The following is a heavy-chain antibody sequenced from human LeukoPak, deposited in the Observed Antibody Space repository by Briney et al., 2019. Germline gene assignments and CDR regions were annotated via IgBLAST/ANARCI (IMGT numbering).Heavy chain of an antibody. CDR1: GGSISSGGYY. Sequence: PSETLSLTCTVSGGSISSGGYYWSWIRQHPGKGLEWIGYIYYSGSTYYNPSLKSRVNISVDTSNNQFPLNLSSVTAVDTAVYYCARSATSIAAAPYYYYYYMDVWGKGTTVTVSS. J-gene: IGHJ6*03. CDR3: ARSATSIAAAPYYYYYYMDV. V-gene: IGHV4-31*03. CDR2: IYYSGST. D-gene: IGHD6-13*01.